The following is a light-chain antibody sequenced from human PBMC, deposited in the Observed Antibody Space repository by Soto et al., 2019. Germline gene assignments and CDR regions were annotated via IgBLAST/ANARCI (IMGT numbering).Light chain of an antibody. CDR2: DAS. V-gene: IGKV1-39*01. Sequence: DIQMTQSPSSLSASVGDRVTITCQASQDISNYLNWYQQKPGKAPKLLIYDASNLETGVPSRFSGSGSGTDFTLTISSLQPEDFATYYCQQSYRTPRTFGQGAKADIK. CDR3: QQSYRTPRT. J-gene: IGKJ1*01. CDR1: QDISNY.